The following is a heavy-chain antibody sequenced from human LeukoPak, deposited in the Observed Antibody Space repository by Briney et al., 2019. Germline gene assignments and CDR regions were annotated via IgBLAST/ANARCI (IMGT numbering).Heavy chain of an antibody. CDR3: ARVLGRPSLYYGMDV. CDR1: GYTFTSCD. Sequence: ASVKVSCKASGYTFTSCDIHWVRQATGQGLEWMGWMNPDGGSTGYAQKFQGRVTMTRDTSIGTAYMELSSLRSEDTAVYYCARVLGRPSLYYGMDVWAKGPRSPSP. D-gene: IGHD3-16*01. J-gene: IGHJ6*02. V-gene: IGHV1-8*01. CDR2: MNPDGGST.